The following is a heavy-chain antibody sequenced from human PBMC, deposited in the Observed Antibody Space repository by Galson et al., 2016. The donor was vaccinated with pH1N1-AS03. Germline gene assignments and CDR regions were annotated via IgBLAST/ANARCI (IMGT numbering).Heavy chain of an antibody. Sequence: PALVKPTQTLTLTCAFSGFSLKNSGVGVDWIRQPPGKALEWLGHIYWHDDPRYNPSLKNRLTITKDVSKNQVVLNLTEINSTDTATYYCAHSVGYTYLYYFDSWGQGTLVTVSS. CDR1: GFSLKNSGVG. D-gene: IGHD5-12*01. V-gene: IGHV2-5*01. J-gene: IGHJ4*02. CDR3: AHSVGYTYLYYFDS. CDR2: IYWHDDP.